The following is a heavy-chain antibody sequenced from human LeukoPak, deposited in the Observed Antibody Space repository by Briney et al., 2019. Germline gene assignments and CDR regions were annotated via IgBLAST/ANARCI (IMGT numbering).Heavy chain of an antibody. CDR3: ARKGRLWAGTVRPFDY. D-gene: IGHD6-19*01. CDR1: GFTFSSYE. Sequence: GGSLRLSCAASGFTFSSYEMNWVRQAPGKGLKWVSYISSSGSTIYYADSVKGRFTISRDNAKNSLYLQMNSLRAEDTAVYYCARKGRLWAGTVRPFDYWGQGTLVTVSS. V-gene: IGHV3-48*03. CDR2: ISSSGSTI. J-gene: IGHJ4*02.